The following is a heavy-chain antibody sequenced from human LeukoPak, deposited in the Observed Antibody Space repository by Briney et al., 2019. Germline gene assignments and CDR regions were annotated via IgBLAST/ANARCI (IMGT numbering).Heavy chain of an antibody. CDR3: ATVHYDYVRGSYRSRYYFDY. CDR2: FDPEDGET. J-gene: IGHJ4*02. V-gene: IGHV1-24*01. CDR1: GCTLTELS. Sequence: APVKVSCKVSGCTLTELSMHWVRQAPGKGLEWMGGFDPEDGETIYAQKFQGRVTMTEDTSTDTAYMGLSSLRSEDTAVYYCATVHYDYVRGSYRSRYYFDYWGQGTLVTVSS. D-gene: IGHD3-16*02.